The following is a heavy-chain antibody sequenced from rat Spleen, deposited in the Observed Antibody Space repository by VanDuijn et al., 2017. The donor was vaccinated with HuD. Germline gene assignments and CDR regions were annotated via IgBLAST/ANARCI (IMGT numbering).Heavy chain of an antibody. D-gene: IGHD1-11*01. J-gene: IGHJ3*01. CDR3: ARQNYGGGWFAY. CDR2: ISYDGSST. Sequence: EVQLVESDGGLVQPGRSLKLSCAASGFTFSDYYMAWVRQAPTKGLEWVATISYDGSSTYYRDSVKGRFTISRDNAKSTLYLQMDSLRSEDTATYYCARQNYGGGWFAYWGQGTLVTVSS. CDR1: GFTFSDYY. V-gene: IGHV5-29*01.